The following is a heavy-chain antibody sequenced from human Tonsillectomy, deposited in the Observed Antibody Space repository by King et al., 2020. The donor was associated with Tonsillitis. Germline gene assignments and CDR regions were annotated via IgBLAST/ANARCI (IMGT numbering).Heavy chain of an antibody. CDR3: ARDREPYGSGNGLAP. J-gene: IGHJ5*02. V-gene: IGHV1-18*01. CDR2: ISAYNGNT. CDR1: GYTFTNYG. Sequence: QLVQSGAEVKKPGASVKVSCKASGYTFTNYGISWVRQAPGQGLEWMGWISAYNGNTNYAQKLQGRVTMTTDTSTRTAYMELRSLRSDDTAVYYCARDREPYGSGNGLAPWGQGTLVTVSS. D-gene: IGHD3-10*01.